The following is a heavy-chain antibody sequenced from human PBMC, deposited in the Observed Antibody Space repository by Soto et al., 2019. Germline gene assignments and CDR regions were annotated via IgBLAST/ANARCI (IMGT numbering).Heavy chain of an antibody. D-gene: IGHD3-3*01. V-gene: IGHV1-46*01. CDR3: ARVNYESPYHVPRFLEWLPESPFDY. Sequence: GASVKVSCKASGYTFTSYYMHWVRQAPGQGLEWMGIINPSGGSTSYAQKIQGRVTMTRDTSTSTVYMELSSLRSEDTAVYYCARVNYESPYHVPRFLEWLPESPFDYWGQGTLVTVSS. CDR2: INPSGGST. J-gene: IGHJ4*02. CDR1: GYTFTSYY.